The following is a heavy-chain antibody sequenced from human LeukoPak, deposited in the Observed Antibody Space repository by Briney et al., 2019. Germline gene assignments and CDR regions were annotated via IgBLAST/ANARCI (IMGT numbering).Heavy chain of an antibody. D-gene: IGHD4-17*01. J-gene: IGHJ1*01. Sequence: GGSLRLSCAASGFTFTNYAMTWVRQAPGKGLEWVSSISDSGGSTYYADSVKGRFTTSRDNYKNALYLQMNSLRAEDTAVYYCARDPNGNYVGAFDFQRWGQGTLVTVSS. V-gene: IGHV3-23*01. CDR2: ISDSGGST. CDR1: GFTFTNYA. CDR3: ARDPNGNYVGAFDFQR.